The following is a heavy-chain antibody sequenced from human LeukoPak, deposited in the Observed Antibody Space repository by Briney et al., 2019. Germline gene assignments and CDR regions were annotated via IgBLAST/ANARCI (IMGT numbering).Heavy chain of an antibody. V-gene: IGHV3-23*01. Sequence: GGSLRLSRAASGFTFSTYAMSWVRQAPGKGLEWVSAISSGGAVTYYADSVKGRFIVSRDNAKNTLYLHMNSLRAEDTAVYYCAKKGQAYYFDYWGQGTLVTVSS. CDR1: GFTFSTYA. J-gene: IGHJ4*02. D-gene: IGHD2-21*01. CDR2: ISSGGAVT. CDR3: AKKGQAYYFDY.